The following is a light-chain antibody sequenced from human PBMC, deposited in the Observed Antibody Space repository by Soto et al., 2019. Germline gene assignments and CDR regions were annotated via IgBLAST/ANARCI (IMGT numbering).Light chain of an antibody. V-gene: IGKV3-20*01. CDR2: GAS. CDR1: QSVSSSY. J-gene: IGKJ5*01. Sequence: EMVLTQSPGTLSLSPGDSATLSCRASQSVSSSYLAWYQQKPGQAPRLLIYGASSRATGIPDRFSGSGSGTDFTLTISRLEPEDSAVYYGQQYGSSPPITFGQGTRLEIK. CDR3: QQYGSSPPIT.